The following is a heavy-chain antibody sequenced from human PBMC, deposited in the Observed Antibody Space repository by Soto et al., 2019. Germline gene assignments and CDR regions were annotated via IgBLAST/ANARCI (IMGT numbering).Heavy chain of an antibody. J-gene: IGHJ4*02. V-gene: IGHV3-33*01. Sequence: QVQLVESGGGVVQPGRSLRLSCAASGFTFSSYGMHWVRQAPGKGLEWVAVIWYDGSNKYYADSVKGRFTISRDNSKNTLYLQMNSLRAEDTAVYYCARDVGYCSSISCYTFDYWGQGTLVTVSS. CDR3: ARDVGYCSSISCYTFDY. CDR2: IWYDGSNK. CDR1: GFTFSSYG. D-gene: IGHD2-2*02.